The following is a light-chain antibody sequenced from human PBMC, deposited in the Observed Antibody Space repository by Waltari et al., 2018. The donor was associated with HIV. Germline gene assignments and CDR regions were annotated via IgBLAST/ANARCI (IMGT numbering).Light chain of an antibody. CDR3: QQYHTFPLT. J-gene: IGKJ4*01. V-gene: IGKV4-1*01. CDR1: QSVFYSSNNKNY. Sequence: DFVMTQSPDSLAVSLGERATINCKSSQSVFYSSNNKNYLAWYQQKPGQPPKLLIYWASTRESGVPDRFSGGGSGTEFTLTISSLQAEDVAVYYCQQYHTFPLTFGGGTKVEIK. CDR2: WAS.